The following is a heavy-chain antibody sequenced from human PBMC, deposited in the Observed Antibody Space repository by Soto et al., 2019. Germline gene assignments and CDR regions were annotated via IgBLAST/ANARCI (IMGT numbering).Heavy chain of an antibody. V-gene: IGHV5-51*01. CDR2: IYPGDSVT. CDR1: GYQFIGYW. J-gene: IGHJ4*02. Sequence: GESLKISCKGSGYQFIGYWIGWVRKMAGKGLEWIGIIYPGDSVTRYSPSFQGQVTLSADKSTNTAYLQWSSLKASDTAMNYCARQSCFGGACYWFLPFDYWGRGTQVTVSS. CDR3: ARQSCFGGACYWFLPFDY. D-gene: IGHD2-21*02.